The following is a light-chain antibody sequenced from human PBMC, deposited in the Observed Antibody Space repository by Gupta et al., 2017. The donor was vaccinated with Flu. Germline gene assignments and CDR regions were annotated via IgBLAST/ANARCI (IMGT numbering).Light chain of an antibody. CDR2: YTSDSDK. CDR1: GGLGVGSCR. Sequence: TVSGGLGVGSCRILWYKQKPGSPPQYLLRYTSDSDKHQGSGVPSRFSGSKDVSANAGMLVISGHQSEDEADYYCMIWHSSAWVFGGGTKLTVL. J-gene: IGLJ3*02. V-gene: IGLV5-45*01. CDR3: MIWHSSAWV.